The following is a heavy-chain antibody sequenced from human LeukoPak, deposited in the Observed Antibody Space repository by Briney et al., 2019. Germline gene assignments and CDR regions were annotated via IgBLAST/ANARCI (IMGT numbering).Heavy chain of an antibody. CDR2: IYYSGST. V-gene: IGHV4-59*01. CDR3: ARDHGSSWGLDY. J-gene: IGHJ4*02. CDR1: GGSISSYY. D-gene: IGHD6-13*01. Sequence: SETLSLTCTASGGSISSYYWSWIRQPPGKGLEWIGYIYYSGSTNYDPSLKSRVTISVDTSKNQFSLKLSSVTAADTAVYYCARDHGSSWGLDYWGQGTLVTVSS.